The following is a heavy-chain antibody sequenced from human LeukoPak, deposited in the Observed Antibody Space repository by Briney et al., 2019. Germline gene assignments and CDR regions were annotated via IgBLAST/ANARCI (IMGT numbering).Heavy chain of an antibody. V-gene: IGHV3-23*01. D-gene: IGHD6-6*01. Sequence: GGSLRLSCAASGFSFSRYAMSWAREAPGKGLEWVSAITDSGGDTYHADSVKGRFTISRDNSKNTLFLQMNSLRVEDTAVYYCAKGSSSSRPYYFDYWGQGTLVTVSS. CDR1: GFSFSRYA. CDR2: ITDSGGDT. CDR3: AKGSSSSRPYYFDY. J-gene: IGHJ4*02.